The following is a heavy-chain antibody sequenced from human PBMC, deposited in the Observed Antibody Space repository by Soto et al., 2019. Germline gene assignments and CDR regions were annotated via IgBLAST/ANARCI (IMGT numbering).Heavy chain of an antibody. J-gene: IGHJ3*02. CDR1: GYSFTSYW. CDR3: ATQTFGYSYGYAFDI. D-gene: IGHD5-18*01. Sequence: GESLKISCKGSGYSFTSYWIGWVRQMPGKGLEWMGIIYPGDSDTRYSPSVQGQVPISAAKSISTAYLQWSSLKASDTAMYYCATQTFGYSYGYAFDIWGQGTMVTVSS. CDR2: IYPGDSDT. V-gene: IGHV5-51*01.